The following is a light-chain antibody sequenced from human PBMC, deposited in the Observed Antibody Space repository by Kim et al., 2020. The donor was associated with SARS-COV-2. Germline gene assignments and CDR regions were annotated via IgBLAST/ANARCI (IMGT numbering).Light chain of an antibody. Sequence: GQRVTISCSGSSSNIGSNYVYWYQQLPGTAPKLLIYTNTQRPSGVPDRISGSKSGTSASLAISGLRSEDEADYYCAAWDDSLRGVVFGGGTQLTVL. V-gene: IGLV1-47*02. CDR3: AAWDDSLRGVV. J-gene: IGLJ2*01. CDR1: SSNIGSNY. CDR2: TNT.